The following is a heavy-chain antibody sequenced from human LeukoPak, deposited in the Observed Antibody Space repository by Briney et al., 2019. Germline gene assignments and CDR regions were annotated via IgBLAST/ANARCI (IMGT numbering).Heavy chain of an antibody. CDR1: GFTFSSYW. V-gene: IGHV3-74*01. Sequence: TGGSLRLSCAASGFTFSSYWMHWVRHAPGKGLVWVSRINTDGSSTSYADSVKGRFTISRDNAKNTLYLQMNSLRAEDTAVYYCTFHYYDSSGPDAFDTWGQGTMVTVSS. CDR2: INTDGSST. D-gene: IGHD3-22*01. J-gene: IGHJ3*02. CDR3: TFHYYDSSGPDAFDT.